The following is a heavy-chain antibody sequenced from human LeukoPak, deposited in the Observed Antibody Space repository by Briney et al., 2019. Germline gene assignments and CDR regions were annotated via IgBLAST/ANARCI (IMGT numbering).Heavy chain of an antibody. CDR3: ARDDYYDSSGYYYQHYYYMDV. D-gene: IGHD3-22*01. CDR2: INPNSGGT. V-gene: IGHV1-2*02. J-gene: IGHJ6*03. CDR1: VYTFTVYY. Sequence: ASVSVSYTASVYTFTVYYMHWVRQAPGQGLEWMGWINPNSGGTNYTQKFQGRVTMTRDTSISTAYMELSRLRSDDTAVYYCARDDYYDSSGYYYQHYYYMDVWGKGTTVTISS.